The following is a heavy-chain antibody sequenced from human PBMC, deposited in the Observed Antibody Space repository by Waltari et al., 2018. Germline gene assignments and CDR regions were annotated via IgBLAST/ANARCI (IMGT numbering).Heavy chain of an antibody. CDR2: IYHSGST. CDR3: ARSDYDFWSGYHY. Sequence: QVQLQESGPGLVKPSETLSLTCAVSGYSISSGYYWGWIRQPPGKGLEWIGSIYHSGSTYYNPSLKSRVTISVDTSKNQFSLKLSSVTAADTAVYYCARSDYDFWSGYHYWGQGTLVTVSS. V-gene: IGHV4-38-2*01. J-gene: IGHJ4*02. D-gene: IGHD3-3*01. CDR1: GYSISSGYY.